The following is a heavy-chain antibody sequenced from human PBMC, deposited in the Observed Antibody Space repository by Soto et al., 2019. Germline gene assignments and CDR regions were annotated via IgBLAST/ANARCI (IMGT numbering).Heavy chain of an antibody. D-gene: IGHD3-9*01. CDR2: INPMFNST. CDR1: GGTFDHAA. Sequence: QVQLVQSGAEVKKPGSSVKVSCEAPGGTFDHAAITWVRQAPGQGLEWVGGINPMFNSTHYAQKFQGRVTITADAVTSTVFMELRVLTSDDTAVYYCARQIFAADYWGQGTLLVVSS. CDR3: ARQIFAADY. V-gene: IGHV1-69*01. J-gene: IGHJ4*02.